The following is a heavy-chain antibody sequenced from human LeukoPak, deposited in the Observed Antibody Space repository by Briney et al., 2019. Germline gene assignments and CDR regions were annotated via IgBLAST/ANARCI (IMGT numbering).Heavy chain of an antibody. J-gene: IGHJ4*02. CDR2: IYYSGST. CDR3: ASWEQQLVLHY. Sequence: SETLSLTCTVSGGSISSYYWSWIRQPPGKGLEWIGYIYYSGSTNYNPSLKSRVTISVDTSKNQFSLKLSSVTAADTAVYYCASWEQQLVLHYWGQGTLVTVSS. D-gene: IGHD6-13*01. CDR1: GGSISSYY. V-gene: IGHV4-59*08.